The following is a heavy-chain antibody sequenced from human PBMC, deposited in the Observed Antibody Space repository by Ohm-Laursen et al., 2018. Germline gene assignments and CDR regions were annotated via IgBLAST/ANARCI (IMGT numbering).Heavy chain of an antibody. Sequence: SDTLSLTCTVSGGSLSNYYWNWVRQPAGKGLEWMGRIYYSGSTNYNPSLKSRVTMSVDTSNNQFSLKLNSVTAADTAVYYCARYWGRGETFDVWGQGTLFTVSS. J-gene: IGHJ3*01. CDR1: GGSLSNYY. D-gene: IGHD3-10*01. V-gene: IGHV4-4*07. CDR2: IYYSGST. CDR3: ARYWGRGETFDV.